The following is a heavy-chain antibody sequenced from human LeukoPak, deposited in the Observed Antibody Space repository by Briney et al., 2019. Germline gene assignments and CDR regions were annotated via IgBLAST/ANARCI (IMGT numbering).Heavy chain of an antibody. CDR3: ARDRAYSSGYPPDY. D-gene: IGHD6-19*01. V-gene: IGHV1-18*01. CDR2: ISAYNGNT. CDR1: GYTFTSYG. J-gene: IGHJ4*02. Sequence: ASVKVSCKASGYTFTSYGISWVRQAPGQGLEWMGWISAYNGNTNYAQKLQGRVTTTTDTSTSTAYMELRSLRSDDTAVYYCARDRAYSSGYPPDYWGQGTLVTVSS.